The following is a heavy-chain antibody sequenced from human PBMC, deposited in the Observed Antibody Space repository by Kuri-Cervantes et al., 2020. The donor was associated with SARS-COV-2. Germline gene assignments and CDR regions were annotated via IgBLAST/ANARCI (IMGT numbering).Heavy chain of an antibody. Sequence: GESLKISCAASGFTFSDYYMSWIRQAPGKGLEWVSYISSSGSTIYYAGSVRGRFTISRDNAKNSLYLQMNSLRAEDTAVYYCARAKGRFLEWLYPAGYMDVWGKGTTVTVSS. CDR2: ISSSGSTI. CDR1: GFTFSDYY. J-gene: IGHJ6*03. D-gene: IGHD3-3*01. V-gene: IGHV3-11*04. CDR3: ARAKGRFLEWLYPAGYMDV.